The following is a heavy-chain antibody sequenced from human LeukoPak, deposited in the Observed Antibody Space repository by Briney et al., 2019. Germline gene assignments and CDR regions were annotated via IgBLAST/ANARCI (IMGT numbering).Heavy chain of an antibody. V-gene: IGHV4-59*01. D-gene: IGHD1-1*01. CDR3: AREAGTSPFDY. Sequence: SETLSLTCTVSGGSISSYYWSWIRQPPGKGLEWIGYIYYSGSTNYNPSLKSRVTISVDTSKNQFSLKLSSVTAADTAVYYCAREAGTSPFDYWGQGTLVTVSS. CDR2: IYYSGST. J-gene: IGHJ4*02. CDR1: GGSISSYY.